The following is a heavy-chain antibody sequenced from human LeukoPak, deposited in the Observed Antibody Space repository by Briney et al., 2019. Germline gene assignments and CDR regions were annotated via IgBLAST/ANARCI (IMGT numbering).Heavy chain of an antibody. CDR3: ARHILPLLLWFGGSDAFDI. V-gene: IGHV4-39*01. CDR1: GGSISSYY. D-gene: IGHD3-10*01. J-gene: IGHJ3*02. Sequence: SETLSLTCTVSGGSISSYYWSWIRQPPGKGLEWIGSIYYSGSTYYNPSLKSRVTISVDTSKNQFSLKLSSVTAADTAVYYCARHILPLLLWFGGSDAFDIWGQGTMVTVSS. CDR2: IYYSGST.